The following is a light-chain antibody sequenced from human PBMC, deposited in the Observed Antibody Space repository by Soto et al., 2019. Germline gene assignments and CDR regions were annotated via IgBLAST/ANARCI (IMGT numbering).Light chain of an antibody. J-gene: IGKJ4*01. V-gene: IGKV3-11*01. Sequence: EIVLTQSPATLSLPPGERATLSCRASQSVNSCLAWYQQKPGQAPRLLIYDASNRATGIPARFSGGGSGTDFTLTISSLEPEDSALYYCQQRTLWPPLTFGGGSKVEIK. CDR3: QQRTLWPPLT. CDR2: DAS. CDR1: QSVNSC.